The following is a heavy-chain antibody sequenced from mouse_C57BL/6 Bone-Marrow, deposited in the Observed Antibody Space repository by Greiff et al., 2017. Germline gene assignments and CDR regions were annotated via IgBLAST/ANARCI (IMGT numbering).Heavy chain of an antibody. CDR1: GFTFSSYT. CDR3: ASLYYYGTGYFDV. Sequence: DVMLVESGGGLVKPGGSLKLSCAASGFTFSSYTMSWVRQTPEKRLEWVATISGGGGNTYYPDSVKGRFTISRDNAKNTLYLQMSSLRSEDTALYYCASLYYYGTGYFDVWGTGTTVTVSS. CDR2: ISGGGGNT. D-gene: IGHD1-1*01. V-gene: IGHV5-9*01. J-gene: IGHJ1*03.